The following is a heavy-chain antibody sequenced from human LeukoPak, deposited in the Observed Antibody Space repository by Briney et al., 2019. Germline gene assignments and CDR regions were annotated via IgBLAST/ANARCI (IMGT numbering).Heavy chain of an antibody. D-gene: IGHD6-13*01. CDR1: GGSISSGSYY. CDR3: ARGPLAAAGSDWFDP. V-gene: IGHV4-61*02. J-gene: IGHJ5*02. Sequence: PSQTLCLTCTVSGGSISSGSYYWSWIRQPAGKGMEWIGRIYTSGSTNYNPSLKSRVTISVDTSKNQFSLKLSSVTAADTAVYYCARGPLAAAGSDWFDPWGQGTLVTVSS. CDR2: IYTSGST.